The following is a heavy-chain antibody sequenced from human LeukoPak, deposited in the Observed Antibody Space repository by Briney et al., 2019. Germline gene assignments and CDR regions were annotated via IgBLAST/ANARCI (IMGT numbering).Heavy chain of an antibody. J-gene: IGHJ3*01. CDR2: IKQDASET. CDR1: GFTFSRFW. Sequence: GGSLRLSCAASGFTFSRFWMSWVRQAPGKGLEWVANIKQDASETYYVDSVKGRFTISRDNAKNSVYLQMNSLRAEDTAVYYCARPSVTSDSFDFWGLGTMVTVSS. D-gene: IGHD2-2*01. V-gene: IGHV3-7*01. CDR3: ARPSVTSDSFDF.